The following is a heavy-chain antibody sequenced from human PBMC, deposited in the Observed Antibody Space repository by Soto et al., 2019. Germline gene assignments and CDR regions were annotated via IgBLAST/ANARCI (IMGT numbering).Heavy chain of an antibody. CDR2: IIPIFGTA. CDR3: ARDRPYYDFWSVYYTGSWFDP. Sequence: SVKVSCKASGGTFSSYAISWVRQAPGQGLEWMGGIIPIFGTANYAQKFQGRVTITADKSTSTAYMELSSLRSEDTAVYYCARDRPYYDFWSVYYTGSWFDPWGQGTLVTVSS. J-gene: IGHJ5*02. CDR1: GGTFSSYA. D-gene: IGHD3-3*01. V-gene: IGHV1-69*06.